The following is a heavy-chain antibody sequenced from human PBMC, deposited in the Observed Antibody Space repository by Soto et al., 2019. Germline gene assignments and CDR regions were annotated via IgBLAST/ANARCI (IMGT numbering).Heavy chain of an antibody. CDR2: INNSGRT. Sequence: TSETLSLTCAVYGGPFSGYYWSWIRQPPGKGLEWIGEINNSGRTNYNPSLKSRVSISVGTSNNQFSLNLSSVTAADTAVYYCARGRGDGYNQDWYFDLWGRGTLVTVSS. CDR1: GGPFSGYY. V-gene: IGHV4-34*01. CDR3: ARGRGDGYNQDWYFDL. D-gene: IGHD3-10*01. J-gene: IGHJ2*01.